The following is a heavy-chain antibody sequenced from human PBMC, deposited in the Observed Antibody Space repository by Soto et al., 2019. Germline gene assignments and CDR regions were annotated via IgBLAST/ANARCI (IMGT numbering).Heavy chain of an antibody. V-gene: IGHV3-48*03. D-gene: IGHD4-17*01. CDR1: GYTFRSDE. CDR3: ARGLMDYGDYRYGMDV. CDR2: ISSSGSTI. J-gene: IGHJ6*02. Sequence: EVQLVESGGGLVQPGGSLRLSCAASGYTFRSDEMNWVRQAPGKGLEWVSYISSSGSTIYYADSVKGRFTISRDNAKNSLYLQMNSLRAEDTAVYYCARGLMDYGDYRYGMDVWGQGTTVTVSS.